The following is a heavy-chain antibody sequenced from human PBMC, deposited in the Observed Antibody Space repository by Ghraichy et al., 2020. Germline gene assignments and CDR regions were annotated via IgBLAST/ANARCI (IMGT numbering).Heavy chain of an antibody. D-gene: IGHD3-22*01. CDR1: GFTFSSYA. V-gene: IGHV3-30-3*01. J-gene: IGHJ3*02. Sequence: GGSLRLSCAASGFTFSSYAMHWVRQAPGKGLEWVAVISYDGSNKYYADSVKGRFTISRDNSKNTLYLQMNSLRAEDTAVYYCARDRSAYYYDSSGYYLDAFDIWGQGTMVTVSS. CDR2: ISYDGSNK. CDR3: ARDRSAYYYDSSGYYLDAFDI.